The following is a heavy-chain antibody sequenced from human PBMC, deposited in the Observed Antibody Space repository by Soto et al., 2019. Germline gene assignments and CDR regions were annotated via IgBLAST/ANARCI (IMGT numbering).Heavy chain of an antibody. CDR2: INHSGST. Sequence: SETLSLTCAVYGGSFSGYYWSWIRQPPGKGLEWIGEINHSGSTNYNPSLKSRVTISVDTSKNQFSLMLSSVTAADTAVYYCAAMPSYWGQGTLVTVS. J-gene: IGHJ4*02. CDR1: GGSFSGYY. D-gene: IGHD2-2*01. V-gene: IGHV4-34*01. CDR3: AAMPSY.